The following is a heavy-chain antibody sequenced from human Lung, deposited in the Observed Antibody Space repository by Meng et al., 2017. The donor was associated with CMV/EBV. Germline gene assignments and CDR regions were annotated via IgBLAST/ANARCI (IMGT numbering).Heavy chain of an antibody. CDR1: GVSISSNIR. D-gene: IGHD1-26*01. Sequence: QAQLQESGPGPVQPSGTLSLTCGVSGVSISSNIRWTWVRQPPGKGLEWIGDIDDSGSTNYNPSLNSRISISLDKSKNHFSLKVNSVTAADTAVYYCARGKQDAWELLAYWGQGALVTVSS. CDR2: IDDSGST. V-gene: IGHV4-4*02. J-gene: IGHJ4*02. CDR3: ARGKQDAWELLAY.